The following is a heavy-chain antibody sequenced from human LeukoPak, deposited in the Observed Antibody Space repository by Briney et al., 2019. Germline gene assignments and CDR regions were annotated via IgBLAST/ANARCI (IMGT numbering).Heavy chain of an antibody. V-gene: IGHV3-30*18. Sequence: GGSLRLSCTSSGFIFSNYAMFWVRQAPGKGLEWVAVISSDGSKKYYADSVKGRFTISRDNSKNTVSLQMNILRPEDTAVYYCAKDGLIAVVAAAIGYFDLWGRGTLVTVSS. CDR3: AKDGLIAVVAAAIGYFDL. J-gene: IGHJ2*01. CDR1: GFIFSNYA. CDR2: ISSDGSKK. D-gene: IGHD2-2*01.